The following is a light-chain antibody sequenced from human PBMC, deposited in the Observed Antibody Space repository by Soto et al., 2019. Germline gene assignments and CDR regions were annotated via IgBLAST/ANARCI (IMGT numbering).Light chain of an antibody. Sequence: AIRVTQSPSSLSASTGDRFTLTCRASQGISSYLTWYQQKPGKAPKLLIYAASTLHSGVPSKFSGSGSGTDFTLTISSLQPEDFATYYCQQLNSYPLTFGGGTKVDI. CDR1: QGISSY. CDR3: QQLNSYPLT. CDR2: AAS. J-gene: IGKJ4*01. V-gene: IGKV1-8*01.